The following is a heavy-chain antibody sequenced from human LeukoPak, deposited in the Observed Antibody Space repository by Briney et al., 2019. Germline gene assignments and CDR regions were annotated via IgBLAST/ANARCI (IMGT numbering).Heavy chain of an antibody. J-gene: IGHJ5*02. Sequence: ASVKVSCKASGYTFTSYYMHWVRQAPGQGLEWMGIINPSGGSTSYAQKFQGTVTMTRDTSTSTVYMELSSLRSEDTAVYYCARNVGRYSVGSWFDPWGQGTLVTVSS. CDR1: GYTFTSYY. CDR2: INPSGGST. V-gene: IGHV1-46*01. CDR3: ARNVGRYSVGSWFDP. D-gene: IGHD5/OR15-5a*01.